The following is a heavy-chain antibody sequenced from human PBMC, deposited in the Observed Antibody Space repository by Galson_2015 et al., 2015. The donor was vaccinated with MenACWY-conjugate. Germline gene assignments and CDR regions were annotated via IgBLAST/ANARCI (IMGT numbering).Heavy chain of an antibody. CDR1: GGAFSSSY. D-gene: IGHD6-19*01. V-gene: IGHV4-59*01. CDR2: VHFSGKT. J-gene: IGHJ1*01. Sequence: SETLSLTCAAFGGAFSSSYWSWTRQSPGEGMEWVGYVHFSGKTNYNPSLKSRVTMSVGTSKNQLSLKLSSVTAADTAVYYCARGYSSGWSAEYFQHWGQGTLVSVSS. CDR3: ARGYSSGWSAEYFQH.